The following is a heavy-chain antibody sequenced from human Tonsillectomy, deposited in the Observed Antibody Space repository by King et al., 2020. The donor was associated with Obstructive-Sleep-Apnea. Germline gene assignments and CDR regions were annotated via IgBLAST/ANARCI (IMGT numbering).Heavy chain of an antibody. J-gene: IGHJ4*02. CDR2: ISSSSSYI. Sequence: VQLVESGGGLVKPGGSLRLSCAASGFTFSSYSMNWVRQAPGKGLEWVSSISSSSSYIYYADSVKGRFTISRDNAKNSLYLQMNSLRAEDTAVYYCASDGGSWGWGFFFDYWGQGTLVTVSS. CDR1: GFTFSSYS. D-gene: IGHD7-27*01. CDR3: ASDGGSWGWGFFFDY. V-gene: IGHV3-21*01.